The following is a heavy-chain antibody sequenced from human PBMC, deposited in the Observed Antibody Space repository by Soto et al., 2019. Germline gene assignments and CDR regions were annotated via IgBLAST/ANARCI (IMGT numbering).Heavy chain of an antibody. CDR1: GGSISSDH. J-gene: IGHJ6*02. V-gene: IGHV3-23*01. D-gene: IGHD3-22*01. Sequence: ETLSLTCTVSGGSISSDHFWSWVRQSPGKGLEWVSAINGSGGSTYYADSVKGRFTISRDNAKNTLYLEMNNLRADDTAVYYCARGGVIVVGLDVWGQGTTVTVSS. CDR2: INGSGGST. CDR3: ARGGVIVVGLDV.